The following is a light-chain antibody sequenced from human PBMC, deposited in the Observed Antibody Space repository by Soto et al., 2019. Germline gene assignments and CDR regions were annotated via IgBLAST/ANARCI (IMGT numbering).Light chain of an antibody. V-gene: IGKV3-15*01. CDR2: GAS. CDR1: QSVRTN. Sequence: EIVMTQSPATLSVSAGERATLSCRASQSVRTNLAWYKQKPGQAPRPLIYGASTRATGIPARFSGSGSGTEFTLTISSLQSEDFAVYYCQQRSNWLWTFGQGTKVDI. J-gene: IGKJ1*01. CDR3: QQRSNWLWT.